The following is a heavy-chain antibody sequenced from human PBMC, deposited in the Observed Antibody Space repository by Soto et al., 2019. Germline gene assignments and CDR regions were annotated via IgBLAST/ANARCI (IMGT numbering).Heavy chain of an antibody. Sequence: GGSLRLSCAASGFTFSSYGMHWVRQAPGKGLEWVAVISYDGSNKYYADSVKGRFTISRDNSKNTLYLQMNSLRAEDTAVYYCAGFPRYYYDSSGYYYPERYYYYGMDVWGQGTTVTVSS. CDR2: ISYDGSNK. D-gene: IGHD3-22*01. J-gene: IGHJ6*02. CDR3: AGFPRYYYDSSGYYYPERYYYYGMDV. V-gene: IGHV3-30*03. CDR1: GFTFSSYG.